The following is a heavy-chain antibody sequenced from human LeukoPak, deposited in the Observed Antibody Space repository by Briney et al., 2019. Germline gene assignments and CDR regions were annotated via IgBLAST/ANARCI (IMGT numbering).Heavy chain of an antibody. CDR1: GFTVSSNY. J-gene: IGHJ4*02. Sequence: GGSLRLSCAASGFTVSSNYMSWVRQAPGKGLEWVSVIYSGGSTYYADSVKGRLTISRDNSKNTLYLQMNSLRAEDTAVYYCARGWGYCSSTSCPLDYWGQGTLVTVSS. D-gene: IGHD2-2*01. CDR2: IYSGGST. CDR3: ARGWGYCSSTSCPLDY. V-gene: IGHV3-53*01.